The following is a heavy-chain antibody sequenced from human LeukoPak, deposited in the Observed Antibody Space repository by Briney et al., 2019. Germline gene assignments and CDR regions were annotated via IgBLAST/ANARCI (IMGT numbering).Heavy chain of an antibody. V-gene: IGHV1-69*13. Sequence: GASVKVSCKASGGTFSSYAISWVRQAPGQGLEWMGGIIPIFGTANYAQKFQGRVTITADESTSTAYMELSSLRSEDTAVYYCAKDRLPWLGEGGYFDYWGQGTLVTVSS. J-gene: IGHJ4*02. CDR2: IIPIFGTA. CDR3: AKDRLPWLGEGGYFDY. D-gene: IGHD3-10*01. CDR1: GGTFSSYA.